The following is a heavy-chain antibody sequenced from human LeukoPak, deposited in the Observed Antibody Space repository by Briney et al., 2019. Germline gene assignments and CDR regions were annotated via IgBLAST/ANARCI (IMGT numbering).Heavy chain of an antibody. J-gene: IGHJ4*02. V-gene: IGHV3-30-3*01. CDR2: ISYDGSNK. Sequence: GGSLRLSCAASGFTFSSYAMHWVRQAPGKGLEWVAVISYDGSNKYYADSVKGRFTISRDNSKNTLYLQMNSLRAEDTAVYYCAKEYYDFWSGQNRYDPFDYWGQGTLVTVSS. CDR1: GFTFSSYA. D-gene: IGHD3-3*01. CDR3: AKEYYDFWSGQNRYDPFDY.